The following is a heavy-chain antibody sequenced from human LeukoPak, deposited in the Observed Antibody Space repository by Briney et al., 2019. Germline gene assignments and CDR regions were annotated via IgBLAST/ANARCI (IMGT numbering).Heavy chain of an antibody. CDR2: IYPGDSDT. Sequence: GESLKISCKGSGYSFTSYWIGWVRQMPGKGLEWMGIIYPGDSDTRYSPSFQGQVTISADKSISTAYLQWSSLKASDTAMYYCVRHRYCSSTSCSYFDYWGQGTLVTVSS. CDR1: GYSFTSYW. D-gene: IGHD2-2*01. CDR3: VRHRYCSSTSCSYFDY. V-gene: IGHV5-51*01. J-gene: IGHJ4*02.